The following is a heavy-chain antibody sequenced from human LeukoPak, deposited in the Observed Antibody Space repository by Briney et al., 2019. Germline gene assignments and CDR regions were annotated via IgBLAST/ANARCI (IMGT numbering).Heavy chain of an antibody. J-gene: IGHJ4*02. V-gene: IGHV3-23*01. D-gene: IGHD3-10*01. Sequence: GGSLRLSCVAPGFTFNNYYMTWVRQAPGKGLEWVSTIGGSDGSTYFADSVEGRFTISRDNAKNTQSLQMSSLRTEETAICYCVKDRYVARGDYLDFWGQGTLVTVSS. CDR2: IGGSDGST. CDR1: GFTFNNYY. CDR3: VKDRYVARGDYLDF.